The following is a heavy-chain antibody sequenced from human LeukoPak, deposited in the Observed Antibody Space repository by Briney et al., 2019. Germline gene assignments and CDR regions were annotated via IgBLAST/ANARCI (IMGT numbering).Heavy chain of an antibody. J-gene: IGHJ4*02. D-gene: IGHD3-22*01. CDR2: IYYSGST. Sequence: SATLSLTCTVSGGSTSSTYCNWIRQPPGKGLEWIGYIYYSGSTDYNPPLQGRVTMSIDTSKNQFSLNLSSVTAADTAVYYCAIYDVSGCKYNYIAHWGQGTLVTVSS. V-gene: IGHV4-59*01. CDR1: GGSTSSTY. CDR3: AIYDVSGCKYNYIAH.